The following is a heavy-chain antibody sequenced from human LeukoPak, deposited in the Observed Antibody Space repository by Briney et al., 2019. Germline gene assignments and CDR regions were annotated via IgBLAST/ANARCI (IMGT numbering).Heavy chain of an antibody. CDR1: GGSISSGPYY. CDR3: ARLPITMVRGVILGPNWFDP. CDR2: IYYGENT. V-gene: IGHV4-39*01. D-gene: IGHD3-10*01. Sequence: SETLSLTCTVSGGSISSGPYYWGWIRQPPGKGLEWIGNIYYGENTYYNPSLKSRVTISIDTSKNQFYLKLSSVTAADTAVYYCARLPITMVRGVILGPNWFDPWGQGTLVTVSS. J-gene: IGHJ5*02.